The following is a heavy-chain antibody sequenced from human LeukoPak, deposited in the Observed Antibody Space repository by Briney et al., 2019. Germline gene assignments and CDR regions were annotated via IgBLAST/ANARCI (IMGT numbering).Heavy chain of an antibody. Sequence: SVKVSCKASGRTFSSYAISWVRQAPGQGLEWMGRIIPIFGTANYAQKFQGRVTITTDESTSTAYMELSSLRSEDTAVYYCASWSLYDYYYYYMDVWGKGTTVTVSS. CDR2: IIPIFGTA. J-gene: IGHJ6*03. CDR3: ASWSLYDYYYYYMDV. V-gene: IGHV1-69*05. D-gene: IGHD3-3*01. CDR1: GRTFSSYA.